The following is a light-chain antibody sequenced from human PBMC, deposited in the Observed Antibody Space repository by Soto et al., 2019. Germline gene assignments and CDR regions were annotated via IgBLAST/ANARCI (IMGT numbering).Light chain of an antibody. CDR2: EGS. Sequence: QSALTQPASVSGSLGQSITISCIGASSNIGSYNLVSWYQHQPGKAPKIMIFEGSKRPSGVSNRFSGSRSGNTASLTISGLQAEDEADYYCSSFVGGNTYVFGTGTKLTVL. CDR3: SSFVGGNTYV. V-gene: IGLV2-23*01. CDR1: SSNIGSYNL. J-gene: IGLJ1*01.